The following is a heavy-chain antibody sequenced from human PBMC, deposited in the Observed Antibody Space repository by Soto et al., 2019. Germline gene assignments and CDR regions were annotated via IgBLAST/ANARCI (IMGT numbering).Heavy chain of an antibody. CDR2: MNPNSGNT. CDR1: GYTFTSYD. Sequence: QVQLVQSGAEVKKPGASVKVSCKASGYTFTSYDINWVRQATGQGLEWMGWMNPNSGNTGYAQKFQGRVTMTRNTYISTAYMELSSLRSEDTAVYYCARAMYSSLSADLLYGMGVWGQGTTVTVFS. CDR3: ARAMYSSLSADLLYGMGV. D-gene: IGHD6-6*01. V-gene: IGHV1-8*01. J-gene: IGHJ6*02.